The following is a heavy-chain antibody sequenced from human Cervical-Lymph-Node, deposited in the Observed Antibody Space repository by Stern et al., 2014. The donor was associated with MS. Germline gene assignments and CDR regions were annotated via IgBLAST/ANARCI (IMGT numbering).Heavy chain of an antibody. CDR1: GHPLSELA. V-gene: IGHV1-24*01. D-gene: IGHD3-10*01. J-gene: IGHJ4*02. CDR3: ATDRGVK. CDR2: FDLEDGET. Sequence: QVQLVQSGAEVKKPGASVTVSCNVSGHPLSELAIHWLRQLPTSGIVWLGQFDLEDGETVYAQRSQGRLTMTEDTNTGSAYMTLTALTSDDTAVYYCATDRGVKWGPGSLVAVSS.